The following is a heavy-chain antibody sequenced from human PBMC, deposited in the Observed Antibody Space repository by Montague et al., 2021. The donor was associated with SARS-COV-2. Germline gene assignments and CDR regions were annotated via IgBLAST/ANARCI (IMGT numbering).Heavy chain of an antibody. Sequence: TLSLTCTVSGGSISSDGYYWTWIRQHPGKGLEWIAYIYYSGSTYYNPSLKSRLTTSVDTSKNQFSLTLSSVTAADTAMYYCARVQRGVVTGAGYFDLWGRGTLVTVSS. CDR3: ARVQRGVVTGAGYFDL. V-gene: IGHV4-31*03. CDR2: IYYSGST. CDR1: GGSISSDGYY. D-gene: IGHD2-8*02. J-gene: IGHJ2*01.